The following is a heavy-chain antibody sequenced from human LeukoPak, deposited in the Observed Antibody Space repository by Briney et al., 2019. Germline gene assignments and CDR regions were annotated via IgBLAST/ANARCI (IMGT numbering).Heavy chain of an antibody. V-gene: IGHV3-7*01. CDR1: GFTFSNYW. J-gene: IGHJ4*02. Sequence: GGSLRLPCAASGFTFSNYWMSWVRRAPGKGLEWVANIKQDGSETYYVDSVRGRFTISRDNAKKSLYLQMNSLRAEDTAVYYCARDFWGAYRVDYFDYWGQGTLVTVSS. CDR2: IKQDGSET. D-gene: IGHD3-3*01. CDR3: ARDFWGAYRVDYFDY.